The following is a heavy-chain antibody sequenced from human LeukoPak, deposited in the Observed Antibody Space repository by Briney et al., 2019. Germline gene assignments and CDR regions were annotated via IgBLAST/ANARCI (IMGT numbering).Heavy chain of an antibody. CDR1: GFTYSSYE. CDR3: AILWGTNWFDP. Sequence: PGGSLRLSCAASGFTYSSYEMNWVRQAPGKGLEWVSYISSSGNTIYYADSVKGRFTISRDNAKNSLYLQMNSLRAEDTAVYYCAILWGTNWFDPWGQGTLVTVSS. CDR2: ISSSGNTI. V-gene: IGHV3-48*03. J-gene: IGHJ5*02. D-gene: IGHD3-16*01.